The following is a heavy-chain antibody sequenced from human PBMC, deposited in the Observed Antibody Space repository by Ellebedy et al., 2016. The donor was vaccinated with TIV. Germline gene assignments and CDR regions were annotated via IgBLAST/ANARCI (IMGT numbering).Heavy chain of an antibody. V-gene: IGHV3-23*01. J-gene: IGHJ6*02. CDR1: GFTFSSYA. D-gene: IGHD6-6*01. CDR2: ISGSGGST. CDR3: AKGSEYSSSTYGMDV. Sequence: GESLKISCAASGFTFSSYAMSWVRQAPGKGLEWVSAISGSGGSTYYADSVKGRFTISRDNSKNTLYLQMNSLRAEDTAVYYCAKGSEYSSSTYGMDVWGQGTTVTVSS.